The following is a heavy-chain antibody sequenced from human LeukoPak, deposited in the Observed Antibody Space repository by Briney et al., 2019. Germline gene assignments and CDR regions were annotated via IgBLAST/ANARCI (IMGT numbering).Heavy chain of an antibody. Sequence: PSETLSLTCTVSGASISTYYWSWIRQPPGKGLEWLGYINYDGRTRYNPSLKSRISLSLDTSKNHFSLEVSSVTAADTAVYYCARTTGDGSTDYWGQGTLVTVSS. CDR1: GASISTYY. D-gene: IGHD3-10*01. J-gene: IGHJ4*02. V-gene: IGHV4-59*01. CDR2: INYDGRT. CDR3: ARTTGDGSTDY.